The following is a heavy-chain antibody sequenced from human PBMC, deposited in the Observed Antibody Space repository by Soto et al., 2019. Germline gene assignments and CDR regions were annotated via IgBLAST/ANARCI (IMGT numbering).Heavy chain of an antibody. CDR2: IWYDGSNK. CDR3: ARALQPYYYYGMDV. CDR1: GFTFSSYG. Sequence: QVQLVESGGGVVQPGRSPRLSCAASGFTFSSYGMHWVRQAPGKGLEWVAVIWYDGSNKYYADSVKGRFTISRDNSKNTLYLQMNSLRAEDTAVYYCARALQPYYYYGMDVWGQGTTVTVSS. V-gene: IGHV3-33*01. J-gene: IGHJ6*02.